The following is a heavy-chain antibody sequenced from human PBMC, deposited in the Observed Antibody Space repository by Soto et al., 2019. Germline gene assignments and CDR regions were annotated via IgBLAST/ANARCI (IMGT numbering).Heavy chain of an antibody. CDR2: IYYSGST. CDR3: ARDCPYSSSWYWFDP. D-gene: IGHD6-13*01. CDR1: GGSISSGGYY. J-gene: IGHJ5*02. V-gene: IGHV4-31*03. Sequence: SETLSLTCTVSGGSISSGGYYWSWIRQHPGKGLEWIGYIYYSGSTYYNPSLKSRVTISVDTSKNQFSLKLSSVTAADTAVYYCARDCPYSSSWYWFDPWGQGTMVTSPQ.